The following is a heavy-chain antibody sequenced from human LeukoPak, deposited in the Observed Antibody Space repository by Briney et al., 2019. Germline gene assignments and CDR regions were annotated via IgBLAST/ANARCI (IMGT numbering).Heavy chain of an antibody. J-gene: IGHJ5*02. CDR1: GYTFTGYY. Sequence: ASVKVSCTAPGYTFTGYYMHWVRQAPGQGLEWMGIINPSGGSTSYAQKFQGRVTMTRDTSTSTVYMELSSLRSEDTAVYYCARGSPPGRAYYDIWFDPWGQGTLVTVSS. CDR2: INPSGGST. CDR3: ARGSPPGRAYYDIWFDP. V-gene: IGHV1-46*01. D-gene: IGHD3-22*01.